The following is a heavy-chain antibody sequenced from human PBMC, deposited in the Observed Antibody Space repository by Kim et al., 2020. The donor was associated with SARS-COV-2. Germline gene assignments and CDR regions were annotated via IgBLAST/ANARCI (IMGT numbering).Heavy chain of an antibody. CDR3: ARRPYSSSWYKALKPPDY. V-gene: IGHV4-39*01. D-gene: IGHD6-13*01. CDR2: IYYSGST. J-gene: IGHJ4*02. CDR1: GGSISSSSYY. Sequence: SETLSLTCTVSGGSISSSSYYWGWIRQPPGKGLEWIGSIYYSGSTYYNPSLKSRVTISVDTSKNQFSLKLSSVTAADTAVYYCARRPYSSSWYKALKPPDYWGQGTRVTVSS.